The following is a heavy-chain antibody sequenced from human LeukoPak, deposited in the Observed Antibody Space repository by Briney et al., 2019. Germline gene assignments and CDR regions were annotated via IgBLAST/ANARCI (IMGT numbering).Heavy chain of an antibody. D-gene: IGHD2-15*01. CDR2: INHSGST. Sequence: PSETLSLTCAVYGGSFSGYYWSWIRQPPGKGLEWIGEINHSGSTNYNPSLKSRVTISVDTSKNQFSLKLSSVTAADTAVYYCARGKRCSGDSCYYGMDVWGKGTTVTVSS. J-gene: IGHJ6*04. V-gene: IGHV4-34*01. CDR1: GGSFSGYY. CDR3: ARGKRCSGDSCYYGMDV.